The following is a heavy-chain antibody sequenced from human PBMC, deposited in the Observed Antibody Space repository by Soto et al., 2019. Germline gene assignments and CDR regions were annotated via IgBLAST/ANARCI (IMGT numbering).Heavy chain of an antibody. Sequence: EVQVLESGGGLVQPGGSLRLSCAGSGFTFINYAMNWVRQAPGKGLEWVSSISGGGDAAFFPDSVRCRFTISRDNSKNTVTLQMNSLGVEATAVYYCARKILGSTTRPNYWYFDLWGRGTLVTVSS. V-gene: IGHV3-23*01. CDR1: GFTFINYA. CDR2: ISGGGDAA. D-gene: IGHD7-27*01. CDR3: ARKILGSTTRPNYWYFDL. J-gene: IGHJ2*01.